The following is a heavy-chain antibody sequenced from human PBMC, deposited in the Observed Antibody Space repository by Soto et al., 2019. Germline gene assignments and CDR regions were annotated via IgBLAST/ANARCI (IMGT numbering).Heavy chain of an antibody. V-gene: IGHV1-69*13. D-gene: IGHD2-2*01. CDR3: ARDGLLGSRYCSSTSCYAYYYYGMDV. Sequence: SVKFSCKASGGTFSSYAISWVRQAPGQGLEWMGGIIPIFGTANYAQKFQGRVTITADESTSTAYMELSSLRSEDTAVYYCARDGLLGSRYCSSTSCYAYYYYGMDVWGQGTTVTVSS. CDR2: IIPIFGTA. J-gene: IGHJ6*02. CDR1: GGTFSSYA.